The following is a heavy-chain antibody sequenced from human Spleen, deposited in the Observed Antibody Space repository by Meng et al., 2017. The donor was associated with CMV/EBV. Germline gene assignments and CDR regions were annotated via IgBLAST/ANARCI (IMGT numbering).Heavy chain of an antibody. V-gene: IGHV3-15*01. Sequence: GESLKISCAASGFTFSNAWMSWVRQAPGKGLEWVGRIKSKTDGGTTDYAAPVKGRFTISRDNSKNTLYLQMNSLRAEDTAVYYCARDRVNDYGTNSQAFDIWGQGTMVTVSS. CDR1: GFTFSNAW. J-gene: IGHJ3*02. CDR2: IKSKTDGGTT. CDR3: ARDRVNDYGTNSQAFDI. D-gene: IGHD4/OR15-4a*01.